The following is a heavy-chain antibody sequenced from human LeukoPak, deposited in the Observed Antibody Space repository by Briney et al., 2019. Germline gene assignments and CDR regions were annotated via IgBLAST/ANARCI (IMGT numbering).Heavy chain of an antibody. CDR1: GYTFTGYY. J-gene: IGHJ5*02. D-gene: IGHD3-22*01. CDR2: INPNSGGT. CDR3: AREDYYDSSGLINWLDP. V-gene: IGHV1-2*02. Sequence: GASVKVSCKASGYTFTGYYMHWVRQAPGQGLEWMGWINPNSGGTNYAQKFQGRVTMTRDTSISTAYMELSRLRSDDTAVYYCAREDYYDSSGLINWLDPWGQGTLVTVSS.